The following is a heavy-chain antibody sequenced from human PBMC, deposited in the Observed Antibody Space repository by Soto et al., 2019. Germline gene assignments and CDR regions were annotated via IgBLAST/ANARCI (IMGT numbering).Heavy chain of an antibody. J-gene: IGHJ4*02. CDR1: GYTFTSYG. V-gene: IGHV1-18*01. D-gene: IGHD3-10*01. Sequence: QVQLVQSGAEVKKPGASVKVSCKASGYTFTSYGISWVRQAPGQGLEWMGWISAYNGNTNYAQKLQGRVTITTETATSTADMEVRSLRSEETAVDYCARNKGDGPGSYYGYWGQGTLVTVSS. CDR3: ARNKGDGPGSYYGY. CDR2: ISAYNGNT.